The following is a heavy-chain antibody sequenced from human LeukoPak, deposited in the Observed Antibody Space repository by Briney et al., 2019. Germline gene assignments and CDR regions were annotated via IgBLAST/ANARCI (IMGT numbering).Heavy chain of an antibody. CDR3: ARDRAAAEDYYYYGMDV. V-gene: IGHV4-4*02. CDR2: IYHSGST. Sequence: SETLSHTCAVSGGSISSSNWWSWVRQPPGKGLEWIGEIYHSGSTNYNPSLKSRVTISVDKSKNQFSLKLSSVTAADTAVYYCARDRAAAEDYYYYGMDVWGKGTTVTVSS. D-gene: IGHD6-13*01. CDR1: GGSISSSNW. J-gene: IGHJ6*04.